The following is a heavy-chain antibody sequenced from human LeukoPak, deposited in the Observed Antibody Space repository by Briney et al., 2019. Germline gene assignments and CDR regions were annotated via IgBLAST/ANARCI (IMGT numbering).Heavy chain of an antibody. CDR3: ARDRVQDYYDSSGYYHYYYYGMDV. J-gene: IGHJ6*02. V-gene: IGHV3-53*01. CDR2: IYSGGST. CDR1: GFTVSSNY. D-gene: IGHD3-22*01. Sequence: QPGGSLRLSCAASGFTVSSNYMSWVRQAPGKGLEWVSVIYSGGSTYYADSVKGRFTISRDNSKNTLYLQMNSLRAEDTAVYYCARDRVQDYYDSSGYYHYYYYGMDVWGQGTTVTVSS.